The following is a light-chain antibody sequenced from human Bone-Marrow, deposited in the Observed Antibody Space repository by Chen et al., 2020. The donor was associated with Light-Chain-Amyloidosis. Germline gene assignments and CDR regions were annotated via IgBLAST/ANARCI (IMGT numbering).Light chain of an antibody. CDR1: SSNIGNNY. V-gene: IGLV1-51*01. J-gene: IGLJ2*01. Sequence: QSVLTQPPSVSAAPGPKVTISRPGSSSNIGNNYVSWYQQLPGTAPKLLIYDNNKRPSGIPDRFSGSKSGTSATLGITGLQTGDEADYYCGTWDSSLSAGVVFGGGTKLTVL. CDR3: GTWDSSLSAGVV. CDR2: DNN.